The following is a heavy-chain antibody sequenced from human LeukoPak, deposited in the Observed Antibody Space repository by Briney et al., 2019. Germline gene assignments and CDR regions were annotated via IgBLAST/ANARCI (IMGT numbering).Heavy chain of an antibody. V-gene: IGHV3-64D*09. Sequence: GSLSLSCSASGFTFSSYGMHWVRQAPGKGLEYVSGISNKGGSTYYADSVKGRFTISRDNSKNTLHLQMSSLRADDTAVYYCVKSGTWADFDSWGQGTLVTVSS. CDR3: VKSGTWADFDS. CDR1: GFTFSSYG. J-gene: IGHJ4*02. CDR2: ISNKGGST. D-gene: IGHD1-26*01.